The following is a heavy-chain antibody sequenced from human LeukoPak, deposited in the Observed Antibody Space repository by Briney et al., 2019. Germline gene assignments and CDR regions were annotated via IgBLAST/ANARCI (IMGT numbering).Heavy chain of an antibody. CDR1: GFTFSSHG. V-gene: IGHV3-30*18. Sequence: QPGGSLRLSCAASGFTFSSHGMHWVRQAPGKGLEWVAKISYDGTEAYADSVKGRFTISRDNSKNMMYLQVNSLRAEDTAVYFCAKIAGYYDSSGCIDYWGQGTLVTVSS. J-gene: IGHJ4*02. CDR2: ISYDGTE. D-gene: IGHD3-22*01. CDR3: AKIAGYYDSSGCIDY.